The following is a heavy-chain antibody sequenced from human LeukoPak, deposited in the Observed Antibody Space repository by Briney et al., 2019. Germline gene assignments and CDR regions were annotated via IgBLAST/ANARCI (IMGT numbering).Heavy chain of an antibody. D-gene: IGHD3-10*01. CDR1: GGSFSGYY. CDR3: ARHGSRARRLLWFGDHSNGAFDI. V-gene: IGHV4-34*01. CDR2: INHSGST. Sequence: SETLSLTCAVYGGSFSGYYWSWIRQPPGKGLEWIGEINHSGSTNYNPSLKSRVTISVDTSKNQFSLKLSSVTAADTAVYYCARHGSRARRLLWFGDHSNGAFDIWAKGQWSPSLQ. J-gene: IGHJ3*02.